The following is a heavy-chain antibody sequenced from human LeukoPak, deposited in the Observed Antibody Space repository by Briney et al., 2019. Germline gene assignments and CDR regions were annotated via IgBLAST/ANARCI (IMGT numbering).Heavy chain of an antibody. CDR2: IYYTGST. Sequence: SETLSLTCTVSGGSISSSSYYWGWIRQPPGKGLEWIGSIYYTGSTYYNPSLKSRVTISVDTSKNQFSLKLSSVTAADTAVYYCARLHYGGNYGYYYYYMDVWGKGTTLTISS. D-gene: IGHD4-23*01. J-gene: IGHJ6*03. CDR1: GGSISSSSYY. CDR3: ARLHYGGNYGYYYYYMDV. V-gene: IGHV4-39*01.